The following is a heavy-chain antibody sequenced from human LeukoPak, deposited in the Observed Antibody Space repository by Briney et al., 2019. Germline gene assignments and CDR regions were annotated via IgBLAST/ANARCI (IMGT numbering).Heavy chain of an antibody. J-gene: IGHJ4*02. V-gene: IGHV3-23*01. D-gene: IGHD1-1*01. CDR2: TGSGGST. CDR1: GVTISSQA. Sequence: GGSLRLSCVASGVTISSQAMSWVRQAAGKGLEWVSTTGSGGSTYYADTVKGRFTISRDNSKNTLSLQMNSLRAEDTAVYYCAKRGTAGSWNPEDYWGQGTLVTVSS. CDR3: AKRGTAGSWNPEDY.